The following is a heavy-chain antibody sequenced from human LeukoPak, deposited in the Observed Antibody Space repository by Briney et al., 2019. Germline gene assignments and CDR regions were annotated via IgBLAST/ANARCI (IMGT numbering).Heavy chain of an antibody. J-gene: IGHJ4*02. D-gene: IGHD3-3*01. CDR2: ICYSGGT. CDR3: ARFGIETIFGVVISYYFDC. Sequence: SETLSLTCTVSGGSISSYYWSWLRQPPGKGLEWIGYICYSGGTNYNPSLKSRVTISVDTSKNQFSLNLSSVTAADTGVYYCARFGIETIFGVVISYYFDCWGQGTLVTVSS. CDR1: GGSISSYY. V-gene: IGHV4-59*01.